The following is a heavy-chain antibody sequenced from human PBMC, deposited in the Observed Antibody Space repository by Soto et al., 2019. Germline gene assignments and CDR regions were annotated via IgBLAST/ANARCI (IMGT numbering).Heavy chain of an antibody. CDR3: ARSYYDSTGFAVDP. V-gene: IGHV4-59*02. CDR2: MYFGGSF. D-gene: IGHD3-22*01. Sequence: SETLSLTCNVSGASVSHGYWSWIRHPPGKGLEWIGFMYFGGSFNYNPSLTSRATISVETSKNQFSMKLTSVTASDTAVYYCARSYYDSTGFAVDPWGQRTPVTVSS. J-gene: IGHJ5*02. CDR1: GASVSHGY.